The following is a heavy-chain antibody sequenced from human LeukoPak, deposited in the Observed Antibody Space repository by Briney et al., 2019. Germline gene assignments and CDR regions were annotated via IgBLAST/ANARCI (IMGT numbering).Heavy chain of an antibody. CDR3: ARVPGGNSYYYYMDV. CDR1: GFTFSSYW. D-gene: IGHD2-15*01. CDR2: INSDGSST. V-gene: IGHV3-74*01. Sequence: PGGSLRLSCAASGFTFSSYWTHWVRQAPGKGLVWVSRINSDGSSTSYADSVKGRFTISRDNAKNTLYLQMNSLRAEDTAVYYCARVPGGNSYYYYMDVWGKGTTVTVSS. J-gene: IGHJ6*03.